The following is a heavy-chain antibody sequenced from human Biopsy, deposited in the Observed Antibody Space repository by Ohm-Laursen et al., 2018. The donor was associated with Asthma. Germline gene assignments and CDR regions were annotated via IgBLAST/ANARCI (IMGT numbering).Heavy chain of an antibody. CDR2: VYYSGST. D-gene: IGHD6-19*01. Sequence: GTLSLTCAVSGGSINNFYWSWIRQPPGKGLESIGHVYYSGSTDYNPSLKSRVTISIDASKNQFSLKLTSVTAADTAVYYCARASVAASSNWFDPWGQGTLVTVSS. J-gene: IGHJ5*02. CDR1: GGSINNFY. CDR3: ARASVAASSNWFDP. V-gene: IGHV4-59*01.